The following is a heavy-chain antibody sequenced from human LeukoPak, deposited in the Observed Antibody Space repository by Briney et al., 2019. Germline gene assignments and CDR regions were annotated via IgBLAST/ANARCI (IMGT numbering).Heavy chain of an antibody. Sequence: GGSLRLSCAASGFTVSSNYMNWVRQAPGKGLEWVSSISSSSSYIYYADSVKGRFTISRDNAKNSLYLQMNSLRAEDTAVHYCAKDQLWFGESDDAFDIWGQGTMVTVSS. CDR1: GFTVSSNY. CDR2: ISSSSSYI. J-gene: IGHJ3*02. CDR3: AKDQLWFGESDDAFDI. V-gene: IGHV3-21*01. D-gene: IGHD3-10*01.